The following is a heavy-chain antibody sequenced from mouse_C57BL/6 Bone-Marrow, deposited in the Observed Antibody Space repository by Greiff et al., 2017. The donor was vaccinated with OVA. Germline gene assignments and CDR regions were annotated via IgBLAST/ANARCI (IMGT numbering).Heavy chain of an antibody. V-gene: IGHV1-69*01. CDR1: GYTFTSYW. J-gene: IGHJ3*01. D-gene: IGHD2-3*01. CDR3: ARDYVGYYPPFAY. CDR2: IDPSDSYT. Sequence: QVQLQQPGAELVMPGASVKLSCKASGYTFTSYWMHWVKQRPGQGLEWIGEIDPSDSYTNYNQKFKGKSTLTVDKSSSTAYMQLSSLTSETSAVYDCARDYVGYYPPFAYWGQGTLVTVSA.